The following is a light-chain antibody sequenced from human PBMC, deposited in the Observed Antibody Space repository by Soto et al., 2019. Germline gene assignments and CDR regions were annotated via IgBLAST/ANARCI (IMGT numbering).Light chain of an antibody. J-gene: IGKJ4*01. V-gene: IGKV3-11*01. CDR1: QNVSRF. CDR3: QQRSNWPPLT. CDR2: DAS. Sequence: EIVLTQSPATLSLSPGERATLSCRASQNVSRFLAWYQRRPGQAPRLLIYDASNRASDIPARFSGSGSGTDFTLTISSLEPEDSGVYYCQQRSNWPPLTFGGGTKV.